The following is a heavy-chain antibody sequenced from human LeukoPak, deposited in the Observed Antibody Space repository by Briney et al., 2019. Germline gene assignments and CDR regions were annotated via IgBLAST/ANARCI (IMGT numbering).Heavy chain of an antibody. J-gene: IGHJ4*02. D-gene: IGHD2-15*01. V-gene: IGHV3-74*01. CDR3: ARETSGSFPY. CDR2: INSDGSSP. Sequence: GGSLRLSCTASGFTFSSYWMQWVRQAPGEGLVWASRINSDGSSPSYADSVKGRFTISRDNSKNTLYLQMNNLSAEDTAVYYCARETSGSFPYWGQGTLVTVSS. CDR1: GFTFSSYW.